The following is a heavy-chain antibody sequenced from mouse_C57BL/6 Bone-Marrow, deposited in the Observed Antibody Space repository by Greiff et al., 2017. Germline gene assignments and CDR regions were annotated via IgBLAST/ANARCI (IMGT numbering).Heavy chain of an antibody. Sequence: EVQRVESGGGLVQPGESLKLSCESNEYEFPSHDMSWVRKTPEKRLELVAAINSDGGSTYYPDTMERRFIISRDNTKKTLYLQMSSLRSEDTALYYCARHIYYYGSSYVEGYFDVWGTGTTVTVSS. V-gene: IGHV5-2*01. D-gene: IGHD1-1*01. J-gene: IGHJ1*03. CDR2: INSDGGST. CDR1: EYEFPSHD. CDR3: ARHIYYYGSSYVEGYFDV.